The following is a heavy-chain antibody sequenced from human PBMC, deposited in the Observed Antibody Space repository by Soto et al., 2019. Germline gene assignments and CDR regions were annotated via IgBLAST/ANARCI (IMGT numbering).Heavy chain of an antibody. CDR3: AREMVAPENYYYGLDV. D-gene: IGHD2-15*01. V-gene: IGHV3-30-3*01. Sequence: GGSLRLSCAASGFTFSTYPMHWVRQAPGKGLEWVAIISFDGSAKYYADSVRGRFTISRDNSHNTLYMDMNSLRPADTAVYYCAREMVAPENYYYGLDVWGQGTTVTVSS. J-gene: IGHJ6*02. CDR2: ISFDGSAK. CDR1: GFTFSTYP.